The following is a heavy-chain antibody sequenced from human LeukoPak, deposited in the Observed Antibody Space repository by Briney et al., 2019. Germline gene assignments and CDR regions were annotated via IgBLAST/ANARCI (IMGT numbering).Heavy chain of an antibody. J-gene: IGHJ4*02. Sequence: GGSLRLSCAASGFTFSSYWMHWVRQAAGKGLRWVSRINSDGSSTNYADSVKGRFTISRDNAKTTLYLQMNSLRAEDTAVYYCARGARWAYYFDYWGQGSLVTVSS. CDR3: ARGARWAYYFDY. CDR1: GFTFSSYW. D-gene: IGHD4-23*01. V-gene: IGHV3-74*01. CDR2: INSDGSST.